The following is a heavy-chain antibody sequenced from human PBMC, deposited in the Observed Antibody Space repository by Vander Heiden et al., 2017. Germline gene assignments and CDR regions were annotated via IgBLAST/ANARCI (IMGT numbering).Heavy chain of an antibody. Sequence: EVQLFEYGGGLVHLGRSLRLYCAASGFTFDDYAMHWVRQAPGKGLEWVSGISWNSGSIGYADSGKGRFTISRDNAKNTLYMQMKSMRAEATALYYCAKDAREGHGRDYFDYWGQGTMVTVSS. CDR1: GFTFDDYA. V-gene: IGHV3-9*01. CDR2: ISWNSGSI. CDR3: AKDAREGHGRDYFDY. J-gene: IGHJ4*02.